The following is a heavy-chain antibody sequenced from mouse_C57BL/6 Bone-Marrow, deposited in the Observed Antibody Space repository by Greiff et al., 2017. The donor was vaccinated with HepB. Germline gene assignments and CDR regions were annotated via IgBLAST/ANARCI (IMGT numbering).Heavy chain of an antibody. D-gene: IGHD2-2*01. CDR3: ASGGYRYAMDY. CDR2: ISSGSSTI. V-gene: IGHV5-17*01. CDR1: GFTFSDYG. J-gene: IGHJ4*01. Sequence: EVQLVESGGGLVKPGGSLKLSCAASGFTFSDYGMHWVRQAPEKGLEWVAYISSGSSTIYYADTVKGRFTISRDNAKNTLFLQMTSLRSEDTAMYYCASGGYRYAMDYWGQGTSVTVSS.